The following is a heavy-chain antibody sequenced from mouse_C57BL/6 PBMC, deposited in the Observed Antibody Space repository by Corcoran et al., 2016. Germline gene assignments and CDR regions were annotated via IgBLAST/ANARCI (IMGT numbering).Heavy chain of an antibody. Sequence: EVQLQQSGPELVKPGASVKISCKASGYTFTDYYMNWVKQSHGKSLEWIGDINPNNGGTSYNQKFKGKATLTVDKSSSTAYMELRSLTSEDSAVYYCARDSLGYWGQGTTLTVSS. CDR1: GYTFTDYY. V-gene: IGHV1-26*01. CDR3: ARDSLGY. CDR2: INPNNGGT. J-gene: IGHJ2*01. D-gene: IGHD6-2*01.